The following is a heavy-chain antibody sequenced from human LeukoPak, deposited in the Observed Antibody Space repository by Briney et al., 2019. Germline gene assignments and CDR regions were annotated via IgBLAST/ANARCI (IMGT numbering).Heavy chain of an antibody. V-gene: IGHV4-39*07. CDR3: AREGGPRTIFHVLHPEAQPAYMDV. CDR2: IYYSGST. D-gene: IGHD3-9*01. Sequence: PSETLSLTCTVSGGSISSSSYYWGWIRQPPGKGLEWIGSIYYSGSTYYNPSLKSRVTISVDTSKNQFSLKLSSVTAADTAVYYCAREGGPRTIFHVLHPEAQPAYMDVWGKGTTVTVSS. J-gene: IGHJ6*03. CDR1: GGSISSSSYY.